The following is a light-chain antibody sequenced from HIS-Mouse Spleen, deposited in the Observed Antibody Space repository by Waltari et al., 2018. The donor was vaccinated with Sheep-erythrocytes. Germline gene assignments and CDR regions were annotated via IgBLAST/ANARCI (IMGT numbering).Light chain of an antibody. CDR2: DAS. Sequence: DIQMTQSPSSLSASVGDRVTITCQASQDISNYLNWYQQKPGKAPKLLIYDASNLETGVPSRFSGSGSGTDFTFTSSSLQPEDIATEYCQQYDNLPLTFGGGTKVEIK. V-gene: IGKV1-33*01. J-gene: IGKJ4*01. CDR1: QDISNY. CDR3: QQYDNLPLT.